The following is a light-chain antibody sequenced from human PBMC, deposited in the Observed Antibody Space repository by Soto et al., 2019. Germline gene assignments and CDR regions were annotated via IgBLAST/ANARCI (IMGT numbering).Light chain of an antibody. V-gene: IGKV1-27*01. CDR2: NAS. J-gene: IGKJ1*01. CDR3: QQNYNAPPGT. Sequence: DIQLTQSPSSLSASVGDRVTITCRVSQVISNYFSWHRQKPGKLPKVLIYNASNLQSGVASRWTDFSITISSRQLEEDATYYDQQNYNAPPGTFGQGTKVEIK. CDR1: QVISNY.